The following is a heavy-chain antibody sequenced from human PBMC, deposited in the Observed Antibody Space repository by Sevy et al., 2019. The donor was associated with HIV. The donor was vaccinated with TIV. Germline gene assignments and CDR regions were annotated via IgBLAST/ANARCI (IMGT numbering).Heavy chain of an antibody. Sequence: ASVKVSCKARGGTFSSYAISWVRQAPGQGLEWMGGIIPIFDTANYAQKFQGRVTITADESTSTANMELSSLRSEDTAVYYCAWANSSSAIYYYGMDVWGQGTTVTVSS. D-gene: IGHD6-6*01. V-gene: IGHV1-69*13. CDR1: GGTFSSYA. CDR2: IIPIFDTA. CDR3: AWANSSSAIYYYGMDV. J-gene: IGHJ6*02.